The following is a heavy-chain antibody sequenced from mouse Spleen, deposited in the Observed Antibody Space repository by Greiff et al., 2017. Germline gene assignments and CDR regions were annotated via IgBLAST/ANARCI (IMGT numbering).Heavy chain of an antibody. CDR1: GYTFTSYW. J-gene: IGHJ1*01. Sequence: VQLQQSGTVLARPGASVKMSCKASGYTFTSYWMHWVKQRPGQGLEWIGAIYPGNSDTSYNQKFKGKAKLTAVTSTSTAYMELSSLTNEDSAVYYCTRGDYYGSSYWYFDVWGAGTTVTVSS. CDR3: TRGDYYGSSYWYFDV. CDR2: IYPGNSDT. D-gene: IGHD1-1*01. V-gene: IGHV1-5*01.